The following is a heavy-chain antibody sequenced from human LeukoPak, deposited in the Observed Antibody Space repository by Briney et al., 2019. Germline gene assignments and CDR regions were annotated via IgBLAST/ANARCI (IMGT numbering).Heavy chain of an antibody. Sequence: PGGSLRLSCAASGFTFSSYAMSWVRQAPGKGLEWVSAISGSGGSTYYAVSVKGRFTISRDNSKNTLYLQMNSLRAEDTAVYYCARRGSSSFAPDDYWGQGTLVTVSS. J-gene: IGHJ4*02. CDR2: ISGSGGST. V-gene: IGHV3-23*01. CDR3: ARRGSSSFAPDDY. CDR1: GFTFSSYA. D-gene: IGHD6-6*01.